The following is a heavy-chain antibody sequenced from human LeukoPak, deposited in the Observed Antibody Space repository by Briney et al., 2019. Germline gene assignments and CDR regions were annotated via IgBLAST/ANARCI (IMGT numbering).Heavy chain of an antibody. Sequence: PGGSLRLSCAASGFTFSTYGMAWVRQVPGNRLEWASSIGATGGLISYADSVKGRFTVSSSEKTFYLQMNSLRAEDTAVYFCAAKILGSAPFDFWGQGTLVTVSA. CDR1: GFTFSTYG. J-gene: IGHJ4*02. CDR2: IGATGGLI. D-gene: IGHD3-10*01. CDR3: AAKILGSAPFDF. V-gene: IGHV3-23*01.